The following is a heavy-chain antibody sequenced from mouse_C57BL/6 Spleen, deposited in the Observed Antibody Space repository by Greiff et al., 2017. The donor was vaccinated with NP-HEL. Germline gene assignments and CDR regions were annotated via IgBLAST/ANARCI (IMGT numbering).Heavy chain of an antibody. CDR1: GFTFSDAW. V-gene: IGHV6-6*01. CDR3: TRADYYGSSDWYFDV. CDR2: IRNKANNHAT. D-gene: IGHD1-1*01. Sequence: EVMLVESGGGLVQPGGSMKLSCAASGFTFSDAWMDWVRQSPEKGLEWVAEIRNKANNHATYYAASVKGRFTISRDDSKSSVYLQMNSLRAEDTGIYYCTRADYYGSSDWYFDVWGTGTTVTVSS. J-gene: IGHJ1*03.